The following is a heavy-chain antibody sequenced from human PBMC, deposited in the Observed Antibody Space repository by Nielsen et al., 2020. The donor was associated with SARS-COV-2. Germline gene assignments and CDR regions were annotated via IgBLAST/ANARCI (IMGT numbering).Heavy chain of an antibody. V-gene: IGHV3-13*01. CDR2: IGTGGDT. J-gene: IGHJ6*02. CDR1: GFTFNNYD. Sequence: GESLKISCAASGFTFNNYDMHWVRQATGKGLEWVSAIGTGGDTFYPGSVKGRFTISRENAKNSLYLQMNSLRAGDTAVYYCARAGALSSSWYSMDFWGQGTTVTVS. CDR3: ARAGALSSSWYSMDF. D-gene: IGHD6-13*01.